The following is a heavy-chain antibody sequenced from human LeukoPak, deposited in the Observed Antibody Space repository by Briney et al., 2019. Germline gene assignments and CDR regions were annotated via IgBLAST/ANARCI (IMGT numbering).Heavy chain of an antibody. J-gene: IGHJ6*02. CDR1: GFTFDDYA. CDR2: ISWNSGSI. V-gene: IGHV3-9*01. Sequence: PGRSLRLSCAASGFTFDDYAMPWVRQAPGKGLEWVSGISWNSGSIGYADSVKGRFTISRDNAKNSLYLQMNSLRAEDTALYYCAKGKYSSSWYVSYYGMDVWGQGTTVTVSS. D-gene: IGHD6-13*01. CDR3: AKGKYSSSWYVSYYGMDV.